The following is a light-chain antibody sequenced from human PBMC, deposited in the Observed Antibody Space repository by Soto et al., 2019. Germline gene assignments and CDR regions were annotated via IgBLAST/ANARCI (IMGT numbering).Light chain of an antibody. J-gene: IGKJ1*01. CDR3: KQVNSNPPWT. CDR2: DAS. Sequence: IQLTQSPSSVSASVGDRVTITCRASQGISSYLAWYQQKPGKAPKLLIYDASTLQSGVPSRFSGSGSGTDFTLTIGSLQPEDFANYYCKQVNSNPPWTFGQGTKVEIK. V-gene: IGKV1-9*01. CDR1: QGISSY.